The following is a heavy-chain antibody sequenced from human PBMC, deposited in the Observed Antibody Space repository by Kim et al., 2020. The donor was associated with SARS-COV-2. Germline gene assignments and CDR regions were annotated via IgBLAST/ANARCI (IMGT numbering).Heavy chain of an antibody. CDR1: GGSISSYY. CDR3: ASSIAVAGIIDY. CDR2: IYYSGST. J-gene: IGHJ4*02. V-gene: IGHV4-59*01. Sequence: SETLSLTCTVSGGSISSYYWSWIRQPPGKGLEWIGYIYYSGSTNYNPSLKSRVTISVDTSMNQFSLKLSSVTAADTAVYYCASSIAVAGIIDYWGQGNLVTVSS. D-gene: IGHD6-19*01.